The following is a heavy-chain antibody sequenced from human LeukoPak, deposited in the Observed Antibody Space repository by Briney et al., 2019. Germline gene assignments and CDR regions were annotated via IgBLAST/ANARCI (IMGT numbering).Heavy chain of an antibody. CDR2: ISGSGGST. CDR3: AKDLRYCDSSGYLTNSDY. CDR1: GFTFSSYA. Sequence: GGSLRLSCAASGFTFSSYAMSWVRQAPGKGLEWVSAISGSGGSTYYADSVKGRFTISRDNSKNTLYLQMNSLRAEDTAVYYCAKDLRYCDSSGYLTNSDYWGQGTLVTVSS. D-gene: IGHD3-22*01. V-gene: IGHV3-23*01. J-gene: IGHJ4*02.